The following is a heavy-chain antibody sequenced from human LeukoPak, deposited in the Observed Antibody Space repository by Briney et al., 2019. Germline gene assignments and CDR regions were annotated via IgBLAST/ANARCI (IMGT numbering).Heavy chain of an antibody. CDR2: ISSNGGTT. V-gene: IGHV3-64*01. Sequence: PGGALRLSCAPPGFTSSSDAMHSVRPAPGKGLEYVSAISSNGGTTHYGNSVKGRFTVSRDNSKNTLYLQMGSLRAEDMAVYFCARSSGYGYYFDYWGQGTLVTVSS. CDR3: ARSSGYGYYFDY. D-gene: IGHD3-22*01. CDR1: GFTSSSDA. J-gene: IGHJ4*02.